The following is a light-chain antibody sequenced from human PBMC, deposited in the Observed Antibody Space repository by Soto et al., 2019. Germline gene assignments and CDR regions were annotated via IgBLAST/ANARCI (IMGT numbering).Light chain of an antibody. Sequence: DIQMTQSPSSVSAAVGDRVTITCRASQGISSWLAWYQQKPGKAPKLLIYAASSLKSGVPSRFSGSGSGTSFNLTISSLQPEDFATYHFPQANHFPQTFDQGTKVEIQ. J-gene: IGKJ1*01. CDR1: QGISSW. CDR2: AAS. V-gene: IGKV1-12*01. CDR3: PQANHFPQT.